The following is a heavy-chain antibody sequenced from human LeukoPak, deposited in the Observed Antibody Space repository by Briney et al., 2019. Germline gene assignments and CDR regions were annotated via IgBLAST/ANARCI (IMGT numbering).Heavy chain of an antibody. Sequence: PSGTLSLTCGVSGGSITNTNYWTWVRQPPGKGLEWIGEVNLQGSTNYNPSLMGRVAISVDTAENHISLQLTSVTAADTAVYYCAREGGPYRPLDYSGQGTLVTVSS. CDR3: AREGGPYRPLDY. V-gene: IGHV4-4*02. J-gene: IGHJ4*02. CDR2: VNLQGST. CDR1: GGSITNTNY.